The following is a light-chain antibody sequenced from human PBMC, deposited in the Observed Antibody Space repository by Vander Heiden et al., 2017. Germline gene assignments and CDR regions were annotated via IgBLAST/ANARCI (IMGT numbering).Light chain of an antibody. Sequence: EIIMTQSPATLSVSPGERVTLSCRASQRVSSNYLAWYQQKPGQAPRLLIFDASTRATGIPARFSGSGSGTEFTLTISSLQSEDLGVYYCQQYSNWPLTFGGGIKVDI. CDR3: QQYSNWPLT. J-gene: IGKJ4*01. CDR1: QRVSSN. CDR2: DAS. V-gene: IGKV3D-15*01.